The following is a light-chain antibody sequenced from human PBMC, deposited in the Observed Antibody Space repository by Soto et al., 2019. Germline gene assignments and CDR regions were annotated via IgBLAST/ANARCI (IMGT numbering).Light chain of an antibody. V-gene: IGKV2-30*01. CDR3: IQGTHWPPT. CDR1: QSLVYSDGNTY. J-gene: IGKJ4*01. CDR2: KVS. Sequence: DVVMTQSPLSLPVTLGQPASISCRSSQSLVYSDGNTYWNWFQQMPGQSPRRLISKVSNRDTGVRHRFSGSGSGTDFTLKISRVEAEDVGVYYCIQGTHWPPTFGGGTKVESK.